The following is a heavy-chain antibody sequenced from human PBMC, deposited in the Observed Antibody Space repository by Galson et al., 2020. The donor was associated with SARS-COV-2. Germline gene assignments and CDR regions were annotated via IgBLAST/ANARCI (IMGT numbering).Heavy chain of an antibody. CDR2: IKQDGSEK. Sequence: GGTLRLSCAASGFTFSSYWMSWVRQAPGKGLEWVANIKQDGSEKYYVDSVKGRFTISRDNAKNSLYLQMNSLRAEDTAVYYCARDMLKWELLDLYYYYGMDVWGQGTTVTVAS. V-gene: IGHV3-7*01. CDR1: GFTFSSYW. D-gene: IGHD1-26*01. CDR3: ARDMLKWELLDLYYYYGMDV. J-gene: IGHJ6*02.